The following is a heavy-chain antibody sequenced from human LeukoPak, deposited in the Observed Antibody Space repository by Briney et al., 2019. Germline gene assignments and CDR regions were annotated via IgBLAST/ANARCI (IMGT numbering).Heavy chain of an antibody. Sequence: GASVKVSCKASGYTFTGYYMHWVRQAPGQRLEWMGWINPNSGGTNYAQKFQGRVTMARDTSISTAYMELSRLRSDDTAVYYCARGVVVVAAANWVDPRGQGTLVTGAS. CDR2: INPNSGGT. CDR1: GYTFTGYY. CDR3: ARGVVVVAAANWVDP. V-gene: IGHV1-2*02. D-gene: IGHD2-15*01. J-gene: IGHJ5*02.